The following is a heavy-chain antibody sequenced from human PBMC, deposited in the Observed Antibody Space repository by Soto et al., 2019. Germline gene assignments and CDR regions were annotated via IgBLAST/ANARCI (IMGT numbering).Heavy chain of an antibody. V-gene: IGHV3-74*03. CDR2: INDDGSST. Sequence: TAGSLRLSCAASGFTFSRHWMHWARQTPGKGPVWVSRINDDGSSTKYADSVKGRFTIARDNAKNTVFLKMSSLRAEDTAVYYCAREVIAATGTIRWFDPWGQGTLVTVSS. CDR3: AREVIAATGTIRWFDP. CDR1: GFTFSRHW. D-gene: IGHD6-25*01. J-gene: IGHJ5*02.